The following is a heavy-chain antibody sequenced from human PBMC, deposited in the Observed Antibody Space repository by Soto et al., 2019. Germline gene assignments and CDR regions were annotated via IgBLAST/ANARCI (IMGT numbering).Heavy chain of an antibody. J-gene: IGHJ3*02. CDR2: MSYSGAT. CDR1: GGFVSSGSYY. CDR3: ARVERGTATTVVDAFEI. D-gene: IGHD1-1*01. V-gene: IGHV4-34*01. Sequence: QVQLQQWGAGLLKPSETLSLTCAVYGGFVSSGSYYWSWIRQPPGKGLEWIGEMSYSGATHFKPSLKLLVTIAVYTSNNQFSLNMSSVTAADTLLYYCARVERGTATTVVDAFEIWGPGTMVTVSS.